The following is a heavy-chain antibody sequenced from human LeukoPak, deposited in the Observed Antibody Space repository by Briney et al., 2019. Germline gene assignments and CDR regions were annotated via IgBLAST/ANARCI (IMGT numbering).Heavy chain of an antibody. D-gene: IGHD3-16*01. V-gene: IGHV3-21*01. CDR1: GFTFSSYS. Sequence: GSLRLSCASSGFTFSSYSMNWVRQAPGKGLEWVSSISSSSSYIYYADSVKGRFTISRDNAKNSLYLQMNSLRAEDTAVYYCARDLPSNPSHGGNQHDYWGQGTLVTVSS. CDR3: ARDLPSNPSHGGNQHDY. J-gene: IGHJ4*02. CDR2: ISSSSSYI.